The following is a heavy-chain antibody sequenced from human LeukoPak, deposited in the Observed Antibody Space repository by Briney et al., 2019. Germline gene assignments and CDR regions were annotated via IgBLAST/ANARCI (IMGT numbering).Heavy chain of an antibody. J-gene: IGHJ4*02. CDR2: ISGYNAYT. Sequence: ASVKVSCKASGYTFSKYGISWVRQAPGQGLEWMGWISGYNAYTHYEQKLQGRVTMTTDTSTSTAYMELRSLRSDDTAVYYCARDRRLDYQLPADNWGQGTLVTVSS. V-gene: IGHV1-18*01. CDR3: ARDRRLDYQLPADN. D-gene: IGHD2-2*01. CDR1: GYTFSKYG.